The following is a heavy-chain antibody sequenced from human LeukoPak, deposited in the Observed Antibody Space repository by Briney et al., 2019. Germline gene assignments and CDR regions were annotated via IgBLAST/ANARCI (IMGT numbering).Heavy chain of an antibody. CDR2: IYTGGST. V-gene: IGHV4-4*07. J-gene: IGHJ4*02. D-gene: IGHD2-21*01. Sequence: SETLSLTCTVSGGSTSNFFWSWIRQPAGKGLEWIGRIYTGGSTNSYPYPRSRLTITLNNSKNHFSLMLMYVPGADAAVYFCVRAPSGCGGSRAFDYWGRGTLVTVSS. CDR3: VRAPSGCGGSRAFDY. CDR1: GGSTSNFF.